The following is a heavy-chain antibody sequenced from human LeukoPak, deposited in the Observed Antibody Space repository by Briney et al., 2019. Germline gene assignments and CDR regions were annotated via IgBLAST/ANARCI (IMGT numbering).Heavy chain of an antibody. J-gene: IGHJ5*02. CDR3: ARSGIVVVPAAMNAAGWFDP. CDR1: GYSFTSYW. CDR2: IYPGDSDT. V-gene: IGHV5-51*01. Sequence: GESLKISCKGSGYSFTSYWIGWVRQMPGKGLEWMGIIYPGDSDTRYSPSFQGQVTISADKSISTAYPQWSSLKASDTAMYYCARSGIVVVPAAMNAAGWFDPWGQGTLVTVSS. D-gene: IGHD2-2*01.